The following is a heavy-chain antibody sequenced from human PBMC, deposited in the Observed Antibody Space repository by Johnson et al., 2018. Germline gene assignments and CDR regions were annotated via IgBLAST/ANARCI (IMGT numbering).Heavy chain of an antibody. CDR3: AKDQERYYDSLHAFDI. CDR2: ISGSGGST. CDR1: GFTFSSYA. J-gene: IGHJ3*02. V-gene: IGHV3-23*04. Sequence: VQLVESGGGLVQPGGSLRLSCAASGFTFSSYAMSWVRQAPGKGLEWVSAISGSGGSTYYADSVKGRFTIPRDNSTNPLSLQMNSLRAEDTAVYYCAKDQERYYDSLHAFDIWGQGTMVTVSS. D-gene: IGHD3-22*01.